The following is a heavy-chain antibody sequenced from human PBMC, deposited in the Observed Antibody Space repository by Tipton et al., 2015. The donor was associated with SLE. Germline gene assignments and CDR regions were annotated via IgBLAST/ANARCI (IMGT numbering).Heavy chain of an antibody. Sequence: TLSLTCTVSGGFISSAMYYWGWARQAPGKGLEWIGSRYYSGGTYYNASLKSRVTISLDTSKNQVSLRLISVTAADTAVYYCARGNDFWAGYQRGGPFDSWGQGTLVTVSS. CDR2: RYYSGGT. CDR3: ARGNDFWAGYQRGGPFDS. D-gene: IGHD3/OR15-3a*01. J-gene: IGHJ4*02. V-gene: IGHV4-39*07. CDR1: GGFISSAMYY.